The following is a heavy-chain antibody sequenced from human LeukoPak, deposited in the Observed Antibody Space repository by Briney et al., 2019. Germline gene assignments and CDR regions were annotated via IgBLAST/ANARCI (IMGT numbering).Heavy chain of an antibody. V-gene: IGHV1-69*05. CDR2: IIPIFGTA. Sequence: ASVKVSCKASGGTFSNYGIDWVRQAPGQGLEWMGGIIPIFGTANYAQKFQGRVTITTDESTSTAYMELSSLRSEDTAIYYCAIDHSGSWGQGTLVTVSS. CDR3: AIDHSGS. J-gene: IGHJ4*02. D-gene: IGHD6-19*01. CDR1: GGTFSNYG.